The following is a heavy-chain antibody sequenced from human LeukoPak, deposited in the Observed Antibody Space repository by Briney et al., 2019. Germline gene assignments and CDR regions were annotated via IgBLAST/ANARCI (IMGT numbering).Heavy chain of an antibody. CDR2: IKQDGSVK. J-gene: IGHJ4*02. CDR3: ATGGYSSSGH. Sequence: GGSLRLSCAASGFTFSSSWMRWVRQAPGKGLEWVATIKQDGSVKYYVDSVKGRFTISRDNAKNSLYLQMNTLRAEDTAVYYCATGGYSSSGHWGQGTQLTVSS. D-gene: IGHD1-26*01. CDR1: GFTFSSSW. V-gene: IGHV3-7*03.